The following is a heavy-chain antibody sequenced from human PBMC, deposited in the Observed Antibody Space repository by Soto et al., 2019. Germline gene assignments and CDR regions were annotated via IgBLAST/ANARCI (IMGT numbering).Heavy chain of an antibody. CDR1: GFTFSSYA. D-gene: IGHD3-3*01. CDR2: ISGSGGST. J-gene: IGHJ4*02. V-gene: IGHV3-23*01. CDR3: AKESRSIRFLEWLSHFDY. Sequence: GGSLRLSCAAPGFTFSSYAMSWVPPAPGKGREWVSAISGSGGSTYYADSVKGRFTISRDNSKNTLYLQMNSLRAEDTAVYYCAKESRSIRFLEWLSHFDYWGQGTLVTVSS.